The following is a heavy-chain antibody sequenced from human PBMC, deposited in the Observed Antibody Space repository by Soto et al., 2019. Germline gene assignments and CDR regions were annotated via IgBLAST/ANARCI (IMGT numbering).Heavy chain of an antibody. CDR2: ISANGGNT. D-gene: IGHD1-1*01. CDR1: GFSFNNYA. Sequence: EVQLLESGGGLVQPGGSLRLSCAASGFSFNNYAMSWVRQAPGKGLDWVSTISANGGNTFYEDSVKGRFTVSRDNSKNTLYLQMNSLRDEGTALYYCAKEQYDDGGFDYWGQGTLVTVS. J-gene: IGHJ4*02. CDR3: AKEQYDDGGFDY. V-gene: IGHV3-23*01.